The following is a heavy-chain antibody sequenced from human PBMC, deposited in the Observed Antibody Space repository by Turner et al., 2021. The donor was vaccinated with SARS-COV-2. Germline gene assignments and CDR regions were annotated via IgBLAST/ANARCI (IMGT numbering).Heavy chain of an antibody. CDR3: ARDYGGNSNYFDY. Sequence: QVQLQESGPGLVKPSQTLSLTCTVSGGSISSGGYYWSWIRQHPGKGLEWIGYIYYSGITYYNQSLKSRVTISVDTYKNQISLKLSSVTAADTAVYYCARDYGGNSNYFDYWGQGTLVTVSS. CDR1: GGSISSGGYY. J-gene: IGHJ4*02. CDR2: IYYSGIT. V-gene: IGHV4-31*03. D-gene: IGHD4-17*01.